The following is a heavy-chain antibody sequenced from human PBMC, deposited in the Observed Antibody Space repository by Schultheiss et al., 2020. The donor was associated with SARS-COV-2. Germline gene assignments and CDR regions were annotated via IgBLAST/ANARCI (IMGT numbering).Heavy chain of an antibody. CDR2: IYYSGST. CDR3: ARDRGGSIRGWFDP. V-gene: IGHV4-59*01. Sequence: SETLSLTCTVSGVSISSYYWSWIRQPPGKGLEWIGYIYYSGSTYYNPSLKSRVTISVDTSKNQFSLKLSSVTAADTAVYYCARDRGGSIRGWFDPWGQGTLVTVSS. J-gene: IGHJ5*02. D-gene: IGHD2-15*01. CDR1: GVSISSYY.